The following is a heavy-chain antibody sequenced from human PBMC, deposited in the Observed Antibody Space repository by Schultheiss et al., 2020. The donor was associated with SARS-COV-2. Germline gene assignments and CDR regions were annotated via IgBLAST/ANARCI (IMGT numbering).Heavy chain of an antibody. D-gene: IGHD3-3*01. CDR3: TTEFDFWSGYYTGLDY. Sequence: GGSLRLSCAASGFTVSSNYMSWVRQAPGKGLEWVGRIKSKTDGGTTDYAAPVKGRFTISRDDSKNTLYLQMNSLKTEDTAVYYCTTEFDFWSGYYTGLDYWGQGTLVTVSS. V-gene: IGHV3-15*01. J-gene: IGHJ4*02. CDR2: IKSKTDGGTT. CDR1: GFTVSSNY.